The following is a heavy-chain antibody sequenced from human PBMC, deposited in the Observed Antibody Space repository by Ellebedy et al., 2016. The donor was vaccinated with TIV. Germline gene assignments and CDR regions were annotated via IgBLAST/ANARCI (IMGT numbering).Heavy chain of an antibody. CDR2: ISAFTGNT. D-gene: IGHD3-10*01. V-gene: IGHV1-18*03. CDR3: ARDDVGSVTMGIADY. CDR1: GYTFTTYG. J-gene: IGHJ4*02. Sequence: ASVKVSCXASGYTFTTYGISWVRQAPGQGLEWMGWISAFTGNTNFAQKFQGRVTMTTDTSTRTAFLELRKLRPDDMAVYYCARDDVGSVTMGIADYWGQGTLLTVSS.